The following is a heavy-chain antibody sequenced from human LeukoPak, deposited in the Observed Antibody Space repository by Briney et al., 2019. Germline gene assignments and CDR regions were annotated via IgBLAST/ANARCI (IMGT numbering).Heavy chain of an antibody. D-gene: IGHD3-9*01. J-gene: IGHJ4*02. Sequence: GGSLRLSCAASGFTFNTYWMHWVHQAPGKGLVWVARVNREGTTTTYADSVKGRFTISRDNAKNTLYLQMNNLRAEDTAVYYCARDLDWILFDYWGQGTLVTVS. CDR2: VNREGTTT. CDR3: ARDLDWILFDY. CDR1: GFTFNTYW. V-gene: IGHV3-74*03.